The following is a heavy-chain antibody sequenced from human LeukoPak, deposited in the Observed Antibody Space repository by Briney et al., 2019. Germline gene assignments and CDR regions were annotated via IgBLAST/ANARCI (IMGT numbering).Heavy chain of an antibody. CDR2: INHSGST. D-gene: IGHD3-10*01. V-gene: IGHV4-34*01. CDR1: GGSFSGYY. Sequence: SETLSLTCAVYGGSFSGYYWNWIRQPPGKGLEWIGEINHSGSTNYNPSLKSRVTISVDTSKNQFSLKLSSVTAADTAVYYCARRGPVSSYHPITMVRGVPFDYWGQGTLVTVSS. J-gene: IGHJ4*02. CDR3: ARRGPVSSYHPITMVRGVPFDY.